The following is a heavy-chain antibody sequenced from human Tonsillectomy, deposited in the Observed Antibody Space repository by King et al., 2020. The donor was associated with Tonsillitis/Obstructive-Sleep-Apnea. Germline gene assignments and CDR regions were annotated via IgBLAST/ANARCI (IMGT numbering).Heavy chain of an antibody. CDR3: ARVIPDWYFDL. D-gene: IGHD2-21*01. CDR2: IYYSGST. CDR1: GGSIRSYY. J-gene: IGHJ2*01. Sequence: VQLQESGPGLVKPSETLSLTCTVSGGSIRSYYWRWIRQPPGKGLEWIGDIYYSGSTNYNPPLQGRVTISVDTSKNQFFLKLSSVTAADTAGYYCARVIPDWYFDLWGRGTLVTVSS. V-gene: IGHV4-59*01.